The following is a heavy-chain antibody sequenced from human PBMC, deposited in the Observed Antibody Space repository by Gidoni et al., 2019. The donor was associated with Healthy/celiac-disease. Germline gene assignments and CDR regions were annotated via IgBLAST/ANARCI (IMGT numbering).Heavy chain of an antibody. V-gene: IGHV1-69*01. D-gene: IGHD3-22*01. CDR3: ARELGENYYDSSGLDMDV. CDR1: GGTFSSYA. CDR2: FIPIFGTA. Sequence: QVQPVQSGAEVKKPGSSVKVSCKASGGTFSSYAIRWVRQAPGQGPEWMGGFIPIFGTANYAQQVQGRVTITADESTSTAYMELSSLRSEDTAVYYCARELGENYYDSSGLDMDVWGQGTTVTVSS. J-gene: IGHJ6*02.